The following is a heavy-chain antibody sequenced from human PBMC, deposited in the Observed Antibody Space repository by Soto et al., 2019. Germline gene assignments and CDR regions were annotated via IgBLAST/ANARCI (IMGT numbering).Heavy chain of an antibody. CDR3: AKDRDSNYDGVNYLYGLDV. V-gene: IGHV3-30*18. D-gene: IGHD4-4*01. CDR1: GFTFSNSG. Sequence: GGSLRLSCAASGFTFSNSGMHWVRQAPGKGLEWVAVISYDGSKKYYADSVEGRFTISRDNSKNTLYLQMNSLRAEDTAVYYCAKDRDSNYDGVNYLYGLDVWGQGTTVTVSS. J-gene: IGHJ6*02. CDR2: ISYDGSKK.